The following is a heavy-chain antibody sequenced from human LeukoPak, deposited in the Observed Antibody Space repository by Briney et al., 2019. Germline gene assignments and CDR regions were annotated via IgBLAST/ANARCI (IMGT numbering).Heavy chain of an antibody. V-gene: IGHV4-59*01. CDR3: ARAHGIVGAPSWVDY. CDR1: GGSISSYY. D-gene: IGHD1-26*01. Sequence: SETPSLTCTVSGGSISSYYWSWIRQPPGKGLEWIGYIYYSGSTNYNPSLKSRVTISVDTSKNQFSLKLSSVTAADTAVYYCARAHGIVGAPSWVDYWGQGTLVTVSS. J-gene: IGHJ4*02. CDR2: IYYSGST.